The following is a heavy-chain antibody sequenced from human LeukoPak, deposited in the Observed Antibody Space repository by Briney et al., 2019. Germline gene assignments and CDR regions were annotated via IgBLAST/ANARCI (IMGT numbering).Heavy chain of an antibody. D-gene: IGHD1-14*01. CDR1: GFTFSSYS. CDR2: ISSSSSYI. J-gene: IGHJ4*02. CDR3: ARGPGDEY. Sequence: GSLRLSCAASGFTFSSYSMNWVRQAPGQGLEWVSSISSSSSYISYADSVKGRFTISRDNAKNSLYLQMNSLRAEDTAVYYCARGPGDEYWGQGTLVTVSS. V-gene: IGHV3-21*01.